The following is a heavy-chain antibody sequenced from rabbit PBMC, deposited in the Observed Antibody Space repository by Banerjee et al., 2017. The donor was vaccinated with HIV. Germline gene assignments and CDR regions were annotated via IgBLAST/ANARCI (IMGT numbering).Heavy chain of an antibody. J-gene: IGHJ2*01. D-gene: IGHD1-1*01. CDR3: ARGGVGSTGYTYAFDP. Sequence: QEQLVESGGDLVKPEGSLTLTCTASGFSFSGSYWICWVRQAPGKGLEWIGCIGIGSGTTYYASWAKGRFTITKASSTTVTLQMTSLTAADTATYFCARGGVGSTGYTYAFDPWGPGTLVTVS. V-gene: IGHV1S45*01. CDR1: GFSFSGSYW. CDR2: IGIGSGTT.